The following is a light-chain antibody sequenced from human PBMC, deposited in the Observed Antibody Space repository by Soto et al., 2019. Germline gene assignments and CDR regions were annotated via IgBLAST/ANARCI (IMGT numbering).Light chain of an antibody. CDR3: QKYGSSAYT. J-gene: IGKJ2*01. CDR1: QSVSSSF. CDR2: GAS. V-gene: IGKV3-20*01. Sequence: EIVLTQSPGTLFLSPGERATLSCRASQSVSSSFLAWYQQKPGQAPRLLIYGASSRATGIPDRFSGSGSGTDFTLTISRLEPEDFAVYYCQKYGSSAYTFGQGTKLEIK.